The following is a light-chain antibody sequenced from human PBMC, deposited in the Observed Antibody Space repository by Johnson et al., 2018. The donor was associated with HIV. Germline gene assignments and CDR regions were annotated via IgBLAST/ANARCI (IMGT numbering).Light chain of an antibody. V-gene: IGLV1-51*01. CDR1: TSNIGNNY. Sequence: QSVLTQPPSVSAAPGQKVTISCSGSTSNIGNNYVSWYQQLPGTAPKLLIYDNNKRPSGIPDRFSGSKSGTSATLGITGLQTGVEADYYCGTGDSSLSAGGVFGTGTKVTVL. J-gene: IGLJ1*01. CDR2: DNN. CDR3: GTGDSSLSAGGV.